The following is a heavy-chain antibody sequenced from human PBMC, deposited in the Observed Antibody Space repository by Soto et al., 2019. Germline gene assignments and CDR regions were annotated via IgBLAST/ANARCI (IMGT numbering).Heavy chain of an antibody. Sequence: PGGALRLSCAAPVFTFSDYCMSWIRQAPGKGLVWVSYISSSGTPIYYEDSMKGRFTISRDNAKNELYLQMSRLSAEDTAFYYCARSQGPFWYFDYWGQGILVTVSS. CDR2: ISSSGTPI. V-gene: IGHV3-11*01. J-gene: IGHJ4*02. CDR1: VFTFSDYC. CDR3: ARSQGPFWYFDY.